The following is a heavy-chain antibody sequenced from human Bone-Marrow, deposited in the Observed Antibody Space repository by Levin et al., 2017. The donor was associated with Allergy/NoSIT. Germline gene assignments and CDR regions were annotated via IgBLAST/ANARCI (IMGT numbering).Heavy chain of an antibody. J-gene: IGHJ6*02. D-gene: IGHD2-8*01. Sequence: ASVKVSCKASGNIFTSFDINWVRQTPGQGLEWLGWMNPHSGNTAYAQKFQGRVAMTRSTSISTAYLDLSSLRSEDTAVYYCLRGTISICPNGVCPVGDYHYSLDDWGQGTAVTVSS. CDR1: GNIFTSFD. CDR3: LRGTISICPNGVCPVGDYHYSLDD. CDR2: MNPHSGNT. V-gene: IGHV1-8*01.